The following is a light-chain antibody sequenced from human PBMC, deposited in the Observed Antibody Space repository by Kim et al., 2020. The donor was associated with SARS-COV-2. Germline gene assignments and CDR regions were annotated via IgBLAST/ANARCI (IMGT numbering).Light chain of an antibody. CDR3: NSRDSSAQRYV. Sequence: ALGHTGTITCQGDSLTNYYASWYQQRPGQAPVLVIYDKNSRPSGIPDRFSGSSSGNTASLTITGALAEDEADYYCNSRDSSAQRYVFGTGTKVTVL. CDR2: DKN. J-gene: IGLJ1*01. V-gene: IGLV3-19*01. CDR1: SLTNYY.